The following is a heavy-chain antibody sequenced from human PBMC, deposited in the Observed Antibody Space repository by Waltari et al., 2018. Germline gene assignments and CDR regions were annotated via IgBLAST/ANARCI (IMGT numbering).Heavy chain of an antibody. V-gene: IGHV7-4-1*02. CDR2: INTNTGNP. Sequence: QVPLVPSGSELMQPEASLKVSCKASGSTFTSFARNWVRQAPGQGLVWMGWINTNTGNPTYAQGVTGRFVFSLDTSVSTAYLQISSLKAEDTAVYYCATADVDIEWGQGTLVTVSS. D-gene: IGHD5-12*01. CDR3: ATADVDIE. CDR1: GSTFTSFA. J-gene: IGHJ4*02.